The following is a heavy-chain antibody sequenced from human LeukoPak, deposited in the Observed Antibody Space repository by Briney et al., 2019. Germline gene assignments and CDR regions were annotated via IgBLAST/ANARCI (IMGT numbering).Heavy chain of an antibody. CDR1: GYTFTSYD. D-gene: IGHD2-15*01. J-gene: IGHJ3*02. CDR3: ATPVRFCSGGSCYWVDAFDI. Sequence: ASVKVSCTASGYTFTSYDINWVRQATGQGLEWMGVINLSGGVTSYAQKFQGRVTMTRDMSTSTVYMELSSLRSEDTAVYYCATPVRFCSGGSCYWVDAFDIWGQGTMVTVSS. V-gene: IGHV1-46*01. CDR2: INLSGGVT.